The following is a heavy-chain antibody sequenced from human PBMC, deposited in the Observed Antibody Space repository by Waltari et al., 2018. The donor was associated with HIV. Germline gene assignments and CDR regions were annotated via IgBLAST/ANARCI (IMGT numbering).Heavy chain of an antibody. CDR3: AKDPLGFGYYGMNV. CDR1: GGPISSGDYY. D-gene: IGHD3-10*01. CDR2: IYYSGST. J-gene: IGHJ6*02. Sequence: QVQLQESGPGLVKPSQTLSLTCTVSGGPISSGDYYWSWSRQSPGKGLEWIGHIYYSGSTYYNPSMKSRVTISVDTSKNQFSLKLSSVTAADTAVYYCAKDPLGFGYYGMNVWGQGTTVTVSS. V-gene: IGHV4-30-4*01.